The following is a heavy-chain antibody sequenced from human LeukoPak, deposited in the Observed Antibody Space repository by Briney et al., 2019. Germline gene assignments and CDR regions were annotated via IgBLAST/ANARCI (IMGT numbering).Heavy chain of an antibody. CDR1: GGTFSSYG. V-gene: IGHV3-33*06. CDR2: IWYDGSNK. J-gene: IGHJ4*02. Sequence: SCKASGGTFSSYGMHWVRQAPGKGLEWVAVIWYDGSNKYYADSVKGRFTISRDNSKNTLYLQMNSLRAEDTAVYYCAKDTGGSGSYFDYWGQGTLVTVSS. CDR3: AKDTGGSGSYFDY. D-gene: IGHD3-10*01.